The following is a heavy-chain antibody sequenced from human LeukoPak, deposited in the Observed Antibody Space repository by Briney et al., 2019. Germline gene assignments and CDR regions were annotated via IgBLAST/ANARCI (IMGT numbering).Heavy chain of an antibody. CDR2: IYYSGST. CDR1: GGSISSYY. CDR3: ARDRWLAPYYYYGMDV. D-gene: IGHD6-19*01. Sequence: PSETLSLTCTVSGGSISSYYWSWIRQPPGKGLEWIGYIYYSGSTNYNPSLKSRVTISVDTSKNQFSLKLSSVTAADTAVYYCARDRWLAPYYYYGMDVWGQGTTVTVSS. V-gene: IGHV4-59*01. J-gene: IGHJ6*02.